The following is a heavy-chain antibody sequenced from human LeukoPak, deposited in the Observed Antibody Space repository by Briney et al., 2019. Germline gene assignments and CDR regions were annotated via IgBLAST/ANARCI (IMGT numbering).Heavy chain of an antibody. CDR3: ARGVVYPAWSGPHWSDY. CDR2: IKQDASQE. V-gene: IGHV3-7*01. Sequence: GGSLRLSCAASGFTFSSYWMHWVRQAPGKGPEWVAHIKQDASQEYHVDSVKGRFTISRDNAKNSLYLQMNSLRAEDTAVYYCARGVVYPAWSGPHWSDYWGQGALVTVSS. J-gene: IGHJ4*02. D-gene: IGHD3-3*01. CDR1: GFTFSSYW.